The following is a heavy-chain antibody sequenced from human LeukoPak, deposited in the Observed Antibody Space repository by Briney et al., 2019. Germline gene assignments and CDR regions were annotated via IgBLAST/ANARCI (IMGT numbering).Heavy chain of an antibody. V-gene: IGHV3-74*03. CDR3: SKDTFGVHDS. D-gene: IGHD3-16*01. CDR2: INPDGSTI. J-gene: IGHJ4*02. Sequence: PGGSLRLSCAGSAFTFSNYWMHWVRQVPGKGLVWASRINPDGSTITYADSVKGRFTISRDNARNTLYLQMNSLRAEDTAIYYCSKDTFGVHDSWGQGTLVTVSS. CDR1: AFTFSNYW.